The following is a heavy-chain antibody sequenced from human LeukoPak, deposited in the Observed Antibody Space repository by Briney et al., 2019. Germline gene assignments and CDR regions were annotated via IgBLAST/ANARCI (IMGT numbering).Heavy chain of an antibody. CDR1: GGTFSSYA. CDR2: IIPILGIA. Sequence: SVKVSCKASGGTFSSYAISWVRQAPGQGLEWMGRIIPILGIANYAQKFQSRVTITADKSTSTAYMELSSLRSEDTAVYYCARAYDSSGYYSDGSYFDYWGQGTLVTVSS. CDR3: ARAYDSSGYYSDGSYFDY. J-gene: IGHJ4*02. D-gene: IGHD3-22*01. V-gene: IGHV1-69*04.